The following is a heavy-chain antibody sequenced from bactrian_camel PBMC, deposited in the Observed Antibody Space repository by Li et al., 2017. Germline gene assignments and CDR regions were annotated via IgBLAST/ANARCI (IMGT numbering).Heavy chain of an antibody. V-gene: IGHV3S25*01. CDR3: VADNIRWTLDDSTWPVPANWNT. Sequence: QLVESGGGSVQSGGSLRLACVASGYTYTGYCKAWFRQAPGKQREGVASISTFGYNTYYTDSVKGRFATSQDSSNHTVFLQMNSLSPEDTAMYYCVADNIRWTLDDSTWPVPANWNTWGQGTQVTVS. D-gene: IGHD8*01. CDR2: ISTFGYNT. CDR1: GYTYTGYC. J-gene: IGHJ4*01.